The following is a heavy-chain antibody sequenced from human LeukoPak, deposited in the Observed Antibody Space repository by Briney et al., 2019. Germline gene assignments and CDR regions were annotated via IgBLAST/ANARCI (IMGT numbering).Heavy chain of an antibody. D-gene: IGHD4/OR15-4a*01. Sequence: PGGSLRLSCAASGFIFCNYGMHWVRQAPGKGLEWAAFIRYDGSNEYYADSVKGRFTISRDNSKNTLYLQMNRLRAEDTAVYYCAKGANNGWSYFDYWGQGTLVTVSS. CDR2: IRYDGSNE. J-gene: IGHJ4*02. CDR3: AKGANNGWSYFDY. V-gene: IGHV3-30*02. CDR1: GFIFCNYG.